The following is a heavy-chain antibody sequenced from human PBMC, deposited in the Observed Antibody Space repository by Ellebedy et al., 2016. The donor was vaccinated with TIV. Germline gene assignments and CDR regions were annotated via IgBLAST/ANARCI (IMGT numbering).Heavy chain of an antibody. CDR1: GGSFSGYY. CDR3: ARVGITIFGVVPQGGMDV. CDR2: INHSGST. D-gene: IGHD3-3*01. Sequence: SETLSLTCAVYGGSFSGYYWSWIRQPPGKGLEWIGEINHSGSTNYNPSLKSRVTKSVDKSKNQFSLKLSSVTAADTAVYYCARVGITIFGVVPQGGMDVWGQGTTVTVSS. J-gene: IGHJ6*02. V-gene: IGHV4-34*01.